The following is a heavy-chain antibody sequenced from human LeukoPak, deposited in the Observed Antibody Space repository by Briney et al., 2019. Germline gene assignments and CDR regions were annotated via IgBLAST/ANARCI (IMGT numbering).Heavy chain of an antibody. CDR1: GFTFSPYT. CDR2: INTGSTTI. J-gene: IGHJ3*01. V-gene: IGHV3-48*01. D-gene: IGHD6-6*01. Sequence: PGGSLRLSCAASGFTFSPYTMHWFRQPPGKGLEWVSYINTGSTTIYYADSVKGRFTISRDNAKNSLYLQLNSLRAEDTAVYYCARDSSVCAFDAWGQGTMVTVSS. CDR3: ARDSSVCAFDA.